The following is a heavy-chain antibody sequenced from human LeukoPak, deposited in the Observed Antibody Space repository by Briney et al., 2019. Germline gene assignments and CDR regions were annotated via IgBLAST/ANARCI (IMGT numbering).Heavy chain of an antibody. CDR1: GFTVSSNY. Sequence: GGSLRLSCAASGFTVSSNYMTWVRQATGKGLEWVSVIYSGGSTYYADSVKGRFTISRDNSKNTLYLQMNSLRVEDTAVYYCAKTTGVNYFDYWGQGTLVTVSS. V-gene: IGHV3-66*01. J-gene: IGHJ4*02. CDR3: AKTTGVNYFDY. D-gene: IGHD1-14*01. CDR2: IYSGGST.